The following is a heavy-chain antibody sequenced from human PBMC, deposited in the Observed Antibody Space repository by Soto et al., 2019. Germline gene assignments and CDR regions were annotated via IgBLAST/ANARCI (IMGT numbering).Heavy chain of an antibody. CDR1: GFTFSSYG. Sequence: QVQPVESGGGVVQPGRSLRLSCAASGFTFSSYGMHWVRQAPGKGLEWVAVIWYDGSNKYYADSVKGRFNISRDNSKNTPYPQMNSLGGEETAGYYCARDYLVVPHRVIDYWGQGTLVTVSS. D-gene: IGHD2-2*01. CDR3: ARDYLVVPHRVIDY. J-gene: IGHJ4*02. V-gene: IGHV3-33*01. CDR2: IWYDGSNK.